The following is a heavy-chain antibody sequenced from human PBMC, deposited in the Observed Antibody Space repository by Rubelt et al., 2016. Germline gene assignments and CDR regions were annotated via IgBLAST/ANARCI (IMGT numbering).Heavy chain of an antibody. D-gene: IGHD2-15*01. J-gene: IGHJ4*02. CDR1: GYTFTSYA. CDR3: ARGDIVVVVAASNPLDY. V-gene: IGHV1-3*01. CDR2: INAGNGNT. Sequence: QVQLVQSGAEVKKPGASVKVSCKASGYTFTSYAMHWVRQAPGQRLEWVGWINAGNGNTKYSQKFQGRVTSTRDTAVSTDYMELSSLRAEDTAGYYCARGDIVVVVAASNPLDYWGQGTLVTVSS.